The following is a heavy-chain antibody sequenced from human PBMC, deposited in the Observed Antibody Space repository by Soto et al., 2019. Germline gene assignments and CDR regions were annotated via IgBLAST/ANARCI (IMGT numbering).Heavy chain of an antibody. J-gene: IGHJ5*02. CDR3: AAGRGLGYGFDP. V-gene: IGHV1-3*01. Sequence: QVQLVQSGAELKKPGASVKVSCKVYRDTLASYTIHWLRQAAGQRPEWMGWINGGNGHTKYSQKFQGAVTFARDTSANTAYMDVNALRSEDTALYYCAAGRGLGYGFDPWGQGTLVTVSS. CDR1: RDTLASYT. D-gene: IGHD5-12*01. CDR2: INGGNGHT.